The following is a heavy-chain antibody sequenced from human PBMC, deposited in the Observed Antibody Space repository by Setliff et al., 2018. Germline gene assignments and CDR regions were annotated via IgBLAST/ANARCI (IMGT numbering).Heavy chain of an antibody. J-gene: IGHJ3*02. Sequence: SETLSLTCGLSGVSITSGHYWGWIRQSPGKGLEWLATIHQRGRTYYNPSLNSRVTISLDTSKNHFSLKLRSVTAEDSAVYYCASPGRDNLDSPFDAFDIWGQGTKVTVSS. CDR1: GVSITSGHY. V-gene: IGHV4-38-2*01. D-gene: IGHD3-3*01. CDR2: IHQRGRT. CDR3: ASPGRDNLDSPFDAFDI.